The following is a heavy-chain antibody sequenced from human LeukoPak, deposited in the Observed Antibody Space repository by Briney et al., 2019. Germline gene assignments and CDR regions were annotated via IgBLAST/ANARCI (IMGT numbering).Heavy chain of an antibody. CDR2: ISYDGSNK. Sequence: GGSLRLSCAASGFTFSSYGMHWVRQAPGKGLEWVAVISYDGSNKYYADSVKGRFTISRDNPKNTLYLQMNSLRAEDTAVYYCAKDGGYCSSTSCPYYFDYWGQGTLVTVSS. CDR1: GFTFSSYG. V-gene: IGHV3-30*18. D-gene: IGHD2-2*01. CDR3: AKDGGYCSSTSCPYYFDY. J-gene: IGHJ4*02.